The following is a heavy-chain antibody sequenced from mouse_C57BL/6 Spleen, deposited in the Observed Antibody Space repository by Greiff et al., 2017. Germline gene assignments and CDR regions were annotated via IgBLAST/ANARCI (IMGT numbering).Heavy chain of an antibody. V-gene: IGHV14-2*01. D-gene: IGHD1-1*02. CDR2: IDPEDGDT. Sequence: EVQLMESGAELVKPGASVKLSCTASGFNIKDYYMHWVKQRTEQGLEWIGRIDPEDGDTKYAPQFQGKATITADTSSNTAYLQLSSLTSEDTAVYYCARTVATRYFDYWGQGTTLTVSS. CDR1: GFNIKDYY. J-gene: IGHJ2*01. CDR3: ARTVATRYFDY.